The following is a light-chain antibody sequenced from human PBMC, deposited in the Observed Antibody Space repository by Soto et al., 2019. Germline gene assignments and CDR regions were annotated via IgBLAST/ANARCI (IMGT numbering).Light chain of an antibody. J-gene: IGKJ1*01. CDR2: KAS. CDR3: QYYDSYSWT. V-gene: IGKV1-5*03. CDR1: QSISDW. Sequence: DIQMTQSPSTLSASVGDRVTITCRASQSISDWLAWYQQKPGKAPKFLIYKASNLESGVPSRFSGSGSGTEFPLTISSVQPDDFATYYCQYYDSYSWTFVQGTKVEIK.